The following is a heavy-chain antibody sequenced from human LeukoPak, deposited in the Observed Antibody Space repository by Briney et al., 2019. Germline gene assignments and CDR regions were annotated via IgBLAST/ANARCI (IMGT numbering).Heavy chain of an antibody. D-gene: IGHD3-22*01. V-gene: IGHV4-59*01. J-gene: IGHJ3*02. CDR2: IYYSGST. CDR1: GGSISSYY. CDR3: ARDTYYYDSSGYYYGAFDI. Sequence: SETLSLTCTVSGGSISSYYWSWIRQPPGKGRKWIGCIYYSGSTNYNPSLKSRVTLSVDTSKNQSSLKLSSVTAADTAVYYCARDTYYYDSSGYYYGAFDIWGQGTMVTVSS.